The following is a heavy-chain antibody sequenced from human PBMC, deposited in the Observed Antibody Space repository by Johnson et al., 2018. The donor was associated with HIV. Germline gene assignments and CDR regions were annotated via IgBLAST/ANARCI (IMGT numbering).Heavy chain of an antibody. Sequence: VQLVESGGGVLQPGGSLRLSCAASGFTFSSYGMHWVRQAPGKGLAWVAFIRYDGSNKYYADSVKGQFTISRDNSKNTLYLQMNSLRAEDTAVYYCARGIAAAPLWAFDIWGQGTMVTVSS. CDR2: IRYDGSNK. D-gene: IGHD6-13*01. V-gene: IGHV3-30*02. CDR3: ARGIAAAPLWAFDI. J-gene: IGHJ3*02. CDR1: GFTFSSYG.